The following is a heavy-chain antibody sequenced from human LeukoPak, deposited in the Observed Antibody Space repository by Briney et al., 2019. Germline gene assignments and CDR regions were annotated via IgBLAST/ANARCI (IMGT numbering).Heavy chain of an antibody. D-gene: IGHD6-13*01. CDR1: GGSISSYY. J-gene: IGHJ4*02. CDR3: ARAYDGSSWFDY. V-gene: IGHV4-59*01. Sequence: SETLSLTCTVSGGSISSYYWSWIRQPPGKGLEWIGYIYYSGSTNYNPSLKSRVTISVDTSKNQFSLKLSSATAADTAVYYCARAYDGSSWFDYWGQGTLVTVSS. CDR2: IYYSGST.